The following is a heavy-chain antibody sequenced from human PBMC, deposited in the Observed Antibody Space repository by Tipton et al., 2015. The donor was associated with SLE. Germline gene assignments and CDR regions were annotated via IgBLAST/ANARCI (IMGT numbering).Heavy chain of an antibody. Sequence: GSLRLSCAASGFPFRSYAITWVRQAPGKGLEWVSVNYGGGRNSYYADSVKGRFTFSRDDSKNTVYLQMNSLRTEDTAVYYCAKGRSPDYYYYYMDVWGEGTAVTVSS. CDR3: AKGRSPDYYYYYMDV. D-gene: IGHD3-10*01. V-gene: IGHV3-23*03. J-gene: IGHJ6*03. CDR1: GFPFRSYA. CDR2: NYGGGRNS.